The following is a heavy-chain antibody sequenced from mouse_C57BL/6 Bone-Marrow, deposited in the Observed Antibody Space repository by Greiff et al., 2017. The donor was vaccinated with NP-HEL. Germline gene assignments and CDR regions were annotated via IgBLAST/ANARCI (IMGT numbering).Heavy chain of an antibody. Sequence: EVQLQQSGPELVKPGASVKISCKASGYTFTDYYMNWVKQSHGKSLEWIGDINPNNGGTSYNQKFKGKATLTVDKSSSTAYMELRSLTSVDSAVYYCGSSYWYFDVWGTGTTVTVSS. D-gene: IGHD1-1*01. V-gene: IGHV1-26*01. CDR1: GYTFTDYY. CDR3: GSSYWYFDV. CDR2: INPNNGGT. J-gene: IGHJ1*03.